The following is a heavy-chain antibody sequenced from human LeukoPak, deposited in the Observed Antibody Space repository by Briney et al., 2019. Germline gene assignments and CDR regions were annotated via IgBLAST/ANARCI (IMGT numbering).Heavy chain of an antibody. CDR1: GLPFWRYW. Sequence: GGPVRLLCAPSGLPFWRYWVHWARQATGRTRVWVSYLYSDGSRTRHAHSVKGRHTISRDNAKNTLYLQMISLRAEDTAVDYCARGLLWFGELFDYWGQGTLVTVSS. CDR3: ARGLLWFGELFDY. V-gene: IGHV3-74*01. J-gene: IGHJ4*02. CDR2: LYSDGSRT. D-gene: IGHD3-10*01.